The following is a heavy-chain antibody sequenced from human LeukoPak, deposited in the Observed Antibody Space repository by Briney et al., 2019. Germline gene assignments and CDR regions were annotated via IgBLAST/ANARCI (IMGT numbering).Heavy chain of an antibody. CDR1: GFTLGSYG. J-gene: IGHJ4*02. V-gene: IGHV3-30*18. CDR2: ISYDGSNE. Sequence: GGSLRLSCAPSGFTLGSYGMHWVREAPGKGLEWVASISYDGSNEYYGDSVKGRFSVSRDNSKNTLYLHMNSLRAEDTAVYYCAKEREMATRYYFDYWGQGTLVTVSS. D-gene: IGHD5-24*01. CDR3: AKEREMATRYYFDY.